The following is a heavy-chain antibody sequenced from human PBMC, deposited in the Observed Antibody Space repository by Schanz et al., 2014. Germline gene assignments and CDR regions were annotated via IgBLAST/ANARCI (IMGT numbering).Heavy chain of an antibody. CDR3: ARGRGYIIGQ. CDR1: GFSVSNTY. V-gene: IGHV3-53*01. D-gene: IGHD3-10*01. Sequence: EVQLAESGGGLIQPGGSLRLSCAVSGFSVSNTYMHWVRQPPGKGLEWVSVINSAETTYYADSVKGRFTFSRDSSKNTVYLQMDSLRADDTSVYYCARGRGYIIGQWGQGILVTVSS. CDR2: INSAETT. J-gene: IGHJ4*02.